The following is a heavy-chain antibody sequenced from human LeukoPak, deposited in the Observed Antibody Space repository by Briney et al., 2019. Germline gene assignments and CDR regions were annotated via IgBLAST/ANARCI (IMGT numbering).Heavy chain of an antibody. CDR1: GYTFTSYY. Sequence: ASVKVSCKASGYTFTSYYMHWVRQAPGQGLEWMGIINPSGGSTSYAQKFQGRVTMTRDTSTSTVYMELSSLGSEDTAVYYCARDNRLAAAGSGYFDLWGRGTLVTVSS. CDR2: INPSGGST. D-gene: IGHD6-13*01. CDR3: ARDNRLAAAGSGYFDL. J-gene: IGHJ2*01. V-gene: IGHV1-46*01.